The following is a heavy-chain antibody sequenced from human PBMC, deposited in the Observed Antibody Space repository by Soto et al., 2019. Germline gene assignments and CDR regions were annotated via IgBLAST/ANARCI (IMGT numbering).Heavy chain of an antibody. D-gene: IGHD3-10*01. CDR2: IIPIFGTA. J-gene: IGHJ6*02. CDR1: GGTFSSYA. Sequence: QVQLVQSGAEVKKPGSSVKVSCKASGGTFSSYAISWVRQAPGQGLEWMGGIIPIFGTANFAQKFQGRVTITADESACTSYREVSSLRSEDTAVYYSALHNGSGSNYYYYGMDVGDQGTTGTGSS. CDR3: ALHNGSGSNYYYYGMDV. V-gene: IGHV1-69*12.